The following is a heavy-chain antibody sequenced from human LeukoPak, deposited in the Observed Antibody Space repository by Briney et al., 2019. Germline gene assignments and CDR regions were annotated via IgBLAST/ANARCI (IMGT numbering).Heavy chain of an antibody. CDR2: ISYDGNDK. V-gene: IGHV3-33*05. D-gene: IGHD3-10*01. Sequence: GGSLRLSCAASGFTFSSYGMHWVRQAPGKGLEWVAVISYDGNDKKYGDSLRGRFTISRDNSKYTLYLQMNSLRDDDTAVYYCARDHDLSVRGRIDYWGQGTPVTVSS. CDR3: ARDHDLSVRGRIDY. CDR1: GFTFSSYG. J-gene: IGHJ4*02.